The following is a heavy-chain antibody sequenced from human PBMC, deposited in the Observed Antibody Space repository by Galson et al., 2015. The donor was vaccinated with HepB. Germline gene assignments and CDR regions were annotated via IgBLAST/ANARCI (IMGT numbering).Heavy chain of an antibody. Sequence: ETLSLTCTVSGDSVISTTYYWTWMRQSPGQGLEWIADISYNGNTNYKPSLRSRVTISVDTSKNQFSLNLKSVTAADTAVYYCATYCRRINCLHLSYYGMGVWGQGTTVTVSS. V-gene: IGHV4-61*01. CDR2: ISYNGNT. J-gene: IGHJ6*02. CDR1: GDSVISTTYY. D-gene: IGHD2-2*01. CDR3: ATYCRRINCLHLSYYGMGV.